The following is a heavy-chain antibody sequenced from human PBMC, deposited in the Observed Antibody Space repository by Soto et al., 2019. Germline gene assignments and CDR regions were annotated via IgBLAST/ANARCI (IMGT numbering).Heavy chain of an antibody. V-gene: IGHV4-34*01. CDR1: GGSFSGYY. Sequence: SETLSLTCAVYGGSFSGYYWSWIRQPPGKGLEWIGEINHSGSTNYNPSLKSRVTISVDTSKNQFSLKLSSVTAADTAVYYCARGRLRFLESPPDYWGQGTLVTVSS. CDR2: INHSGST. CDR3: ARGRLRFLESPPDY. J-gene: IGHJ4*02. D-gene: IGHD3-3*01.